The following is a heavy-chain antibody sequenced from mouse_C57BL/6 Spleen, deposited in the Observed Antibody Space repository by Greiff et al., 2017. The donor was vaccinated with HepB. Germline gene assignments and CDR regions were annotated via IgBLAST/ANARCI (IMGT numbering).Heavy chain of an antibody. V-gene: IGHV1-81*01. D-gene: IGHD1-1*01. Sequence: VKLVESGAELARPGASVKLSCKASGYTFTSYGISWVKQRTGQGLEWIGEIYPRSGNTYYNEKFKGKATLTADKSSSTAYMELRSLTSEDSAVYFCAREWGITTVAYFDYWGQGTTLTVSS. J-gene: IGHJ2*01. CDR2: IYPRSGNT. CDR3: AREWGITTVAYFDY. CDR1: GYTFTSYG.